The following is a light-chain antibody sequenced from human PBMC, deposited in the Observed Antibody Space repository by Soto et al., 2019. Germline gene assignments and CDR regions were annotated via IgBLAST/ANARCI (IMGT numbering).Light chain of an antibody. J-gene: IGKJ4*01. Sequence: DIQMTQSPSSLSASVGDRVTITCRAGQTVISYLHWYQQKQGKAPKLLIYVGSYLHSGVPSRFSGSGSGTEFNLTITNLQPEDSATYYCQQTHRLPLTFGGGTTVQI. CDR3: QQTHRLPLT. V-gene: IGKV1-39*01. CDR2: VGS. CDR1: QTVISY.